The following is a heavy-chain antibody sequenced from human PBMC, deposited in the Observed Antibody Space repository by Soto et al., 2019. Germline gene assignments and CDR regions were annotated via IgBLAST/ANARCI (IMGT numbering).Heavy chain of an antibody. Sequence: PGGSLRLSCAASGFTFSTYSINWVRQAPGKGLEWVSSISGSSTYIFYADSVKGRFTISRDNSKNTLYLQMNSLRAEDTAVYYCAKDRPPFVVVVKGYGMDVWGQGTTVTVSS. CDR3: AKDRPPFVVVVKGYGMDV. CDR1: GFTFSTYS. J-gene: IGHJ6*02. CDR2: ISGSSTYI. V-gene: IGHV3-21*01. D-gene: IGHD2-15*01.